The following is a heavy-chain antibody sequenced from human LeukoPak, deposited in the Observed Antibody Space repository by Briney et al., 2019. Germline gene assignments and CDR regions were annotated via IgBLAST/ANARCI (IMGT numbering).Heavy chain of an antibody. D-gene: IGHD3-10*01. CDR2: IYYSGST. Sequence: SETLSLTCTVSGGSISSSSYYWGWIRQPPGKGLEWIGSIYYSGSTYYNPSLKSRVTISVDTSKNQFSLKLSSVTAADTAVYYCARYYYGSALGFDYWGQGTLVTVSS. V-gene: IGHV4-39*07. CDR3: ARYYYGSALGFDY. J-gene: IGHJ4*02. CDR1: GGSISSSSYY.